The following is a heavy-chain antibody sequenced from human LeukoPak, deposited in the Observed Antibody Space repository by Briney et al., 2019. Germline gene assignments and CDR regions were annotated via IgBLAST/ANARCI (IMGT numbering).Heavy chain of an antibody. CDR1: GFTFSSYA. D-gene: IGHD3-10*01. J-gene: IGHJ4*02. CDR2: ISGSGGST. Sequence: PGGSLRLSCAASGFTFSSYAMSWVRQAPGKGLEWVSAISGSGGSTYYADSVKGRFTISRDNSKNTLYLQMNSLRAEDTAVYYCAKDREYHGSGSYPGPFDYWGQGTLVTVSS. CDR3: AKDREYHGSGSYPGPFDY. V-gene: IGHV3-23*01.